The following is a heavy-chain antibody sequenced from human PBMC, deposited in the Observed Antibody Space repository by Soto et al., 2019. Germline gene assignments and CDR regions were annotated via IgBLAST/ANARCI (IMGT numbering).Heavy chain of an antibody. V-gene: IGHV1-18*04. CDR2: ISAYNGNT. CDR3: ARVLVVPAATAGYNWFDP. D-gene: IGHD2-2*01. CDR1: GYTFTSYG. Sequence: GASVKVSCKASGYTFTSYGISWVRQAPGQGLEWMGWISAYNGNTNYAQKLQGRVTVTTDTSTSTAYMELRSLRSDDTAVYYCARVLVVPAATAGYNWFDPWGQGTLVTVSS. J-gene: IGHJ5*02.